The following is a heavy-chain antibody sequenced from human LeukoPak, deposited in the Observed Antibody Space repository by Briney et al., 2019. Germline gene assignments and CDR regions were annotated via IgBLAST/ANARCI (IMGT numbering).Heavy chain of an antibody. CDR3: ARTNYDILTGYGHGYFDY. V-gene: IGHV4-4*07. CDR2: IYTSGST. D-gene: IGHD3-9*01. CDR1: GGSISSYY. Sequence: SETLSLTCTVSGGSISSYYWGWIRQPAGKGLEWIGRIYTSGSTNYNPSLKSRVTMSVDTSKNQFSLKLSSVTAADTAVYYCARTNYDILTGYGHGYFDYWGQGTLVTVSS. J-gene: IGHJ4*02.